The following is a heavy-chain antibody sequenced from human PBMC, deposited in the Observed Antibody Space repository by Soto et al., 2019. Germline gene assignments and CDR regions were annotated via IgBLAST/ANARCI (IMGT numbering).Heavy chain of an antibody. CDR3: ARDTRSSNNWFDP. CDR2: IIPILGIA. Sequence: GASVKVSCKASGGTFSSYTISWVRQAPGQGLEWMGRIIPILGIANYAQKFQGRVTITADKSTSTAYMELSSLRSEDTAVYYCARDTRSSNNWFDPWGQGTLVTVSS. CDR1: GGTFSSYT. J-gene: IGHJ5*02. D-gene: IGHD6-6*01. V-gene: IGHV1-69*04.